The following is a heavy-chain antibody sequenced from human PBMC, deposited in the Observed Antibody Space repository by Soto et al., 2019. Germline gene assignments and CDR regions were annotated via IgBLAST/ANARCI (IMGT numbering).Heavy chain of an antibody. V-gene: IGHV3-30*18. D-gene: IGHD3-10*01. J-gene: IGHJ5*02. Sequence: QVQLVESGGGVVQPWRSLRLSCAASGFTFSSYGMHWVRQAPGKGLEWVAVISYDGSNKYYADSVKGRFTISRDNSKNTLYLQMNSLRAEDTAVYYCAKDRYYYYGSGSYGDNWFDPWGQGTLVTVSS. CDR2: ISYDGSNK. CDR3: AKDRYYYYGSGSYGDNWFDP. CDR1: GFTFSSYG.